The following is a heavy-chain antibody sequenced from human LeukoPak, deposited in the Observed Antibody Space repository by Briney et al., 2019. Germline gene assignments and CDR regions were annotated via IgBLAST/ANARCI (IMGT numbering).Heavy chain of an antibody. CDR1: GESFSGYY. CDR2: INHSGST. D-gene: IGHD1-1*01. Sequence: SETLSLTCAVYGESFSGYYWSWIRQPPGKGLEWIGEINHSGSTNYNPSLKSRVTISVDTSKNQFSLKLSSVTAADTAVYYCARGVRNIDYWGQGTLVTVSS. CDR3: ARGVRNIDY. V-gene: IGHV4-34*01. J-gene: IGHJ4*02.